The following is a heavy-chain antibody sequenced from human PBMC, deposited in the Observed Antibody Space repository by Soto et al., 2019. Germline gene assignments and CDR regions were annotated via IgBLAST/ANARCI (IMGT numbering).Heavy chain of an antibody. J-gene: IGHJ5*01. V-gene: IGHV4-39*01. CDR2: IYYSGST. Sequence: SESLSLTCTVSGGSISSSSYYWGWIRQPPGKGLEWIGSIYYSGSTYYNPSLKSRVTISVDTSKNQFSLKLSSVTAADTAVYYCARLIRYYAFWCGTYYPTWFVPSGQGTLVTVSS. CDR3: ARLIRYYAFWCGTYYPTWFVP. CDR1: GGSISSSSYY. D-gene: IGHD3-3*01.